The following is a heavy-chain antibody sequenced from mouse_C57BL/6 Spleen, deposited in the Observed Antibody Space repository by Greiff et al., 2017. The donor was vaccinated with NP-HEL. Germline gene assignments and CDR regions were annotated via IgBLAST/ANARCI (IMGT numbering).Heavy chain of an antibody. J-gene: IGHJ1*03. CDR1: GYTFTDYN. Sequence: EVQLQQSGPELVKPGASVKMSCKASGYTFTDYNMQWVKQSHGKSLEWIGYINPNNGGTSYNQKFKGKATLTVNKSSSTAYMELRSLTSEDSAVYYCARRDYYYGSSYWYFDVWGTGTTVTVSS. CDR3: ARRDYYYGSSYWYFDV. V-gene: IGHV1-22*01. CDR2: INPNNGGT. D-gene: IGHD1-1*01.